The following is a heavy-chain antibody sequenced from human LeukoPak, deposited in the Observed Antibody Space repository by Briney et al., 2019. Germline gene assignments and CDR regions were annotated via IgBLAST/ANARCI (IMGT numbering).Heavy chain of an antibody. D-gene: IGHD3-16*01. CDR2: INLNTGGT. Sequence: ASVRVSCKASGDSFSDYYIYWVRQAPGQGPEWMGWINLNTGGTNYAQKFDGRFSMTRDTSINTAFMELSGLRFDDTAVYYCGSVRGILSYFDLWGRGTLVTVSS. CDR3: GSVRGILSYFDL. V-gene: IGHV1-2*02. CDR1: GDSFSDYY. J-gene: IGHJ2*01.